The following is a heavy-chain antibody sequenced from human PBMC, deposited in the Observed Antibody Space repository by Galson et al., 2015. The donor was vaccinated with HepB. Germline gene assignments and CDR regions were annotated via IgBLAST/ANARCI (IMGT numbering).Heavy chain of an antibody. CDR2: INPSGGST. D-gene: IGHD4-17*01. CDR1: GYTFTSYY. CDR3: ARDPAIGDYVAAYFDY. J-gene: IGHJ4*02. Sequence: SVKVSCKASGYTFTSYYMHWVRQAPGQGLEWMGIINPSGGSTSYAQKFQGRVTMTRDTSTSTVYMELSSLRSEDTAVYYCARDPAIGDYVAAYFDYWGQGTLVTVSS. V-gene: IGHV1-46*01.